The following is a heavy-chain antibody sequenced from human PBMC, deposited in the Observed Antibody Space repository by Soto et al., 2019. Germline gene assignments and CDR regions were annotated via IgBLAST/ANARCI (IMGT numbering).Heavy chain of an antibody. CDR2: ISAHNGNT. Sequence: ASVKVSCKASGYTFTSYGISWVRQAPGQGLEWMGWISAHNGNTNNAQKLQGRDTMTTDTSTSTASMGLRSLRSDDTPEYYCPRLSGSGGRGTGRAFDMWGQGTMVTVSS. CDR1: GYTFTSYG. J-gene: IGHJ3*02. V-gene: IGHV1-18*04. CDR3: PRLSGSGGRGTGRAFDM. D-gene: IGHD3-10*01.